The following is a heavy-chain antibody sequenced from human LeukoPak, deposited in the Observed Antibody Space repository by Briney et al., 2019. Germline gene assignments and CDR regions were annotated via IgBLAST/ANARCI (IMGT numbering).Heavy chain of an antibody. CDR1: GFTFSSYS. CDR2: ISSSSSYI. J-gene: IGHJ5*02. CDR3: ARDPGKTTYLMNWFDP. Sequence: GGSLRLSCAASGFTFSSYSMNWVRQAPGKGLEWVSSISSSSSYIYYADSVKGRFTISRDNAKNSLYLQMNSLRAEDTAVYYCARDPGKTTYLMNWFDPWGQGTLVTVSS. D-gene: IGHD1-14*01. V-gene: IGHV3-21*01.